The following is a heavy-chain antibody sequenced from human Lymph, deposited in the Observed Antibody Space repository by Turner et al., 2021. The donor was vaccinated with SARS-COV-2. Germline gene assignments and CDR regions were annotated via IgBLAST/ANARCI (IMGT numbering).Heavy chain of an antibody. J-gene: IGHJ5*02. Sequence: QVQLQESGPRLVKPLETLSLTCTVSGGSMNNNYWSWIRQPPGKRLEWIGFIFYRGSTNYHPSLKSRVTISVDTSENQFSLKLTSVTAADTAIYYCARQTVNNWVDPWGQGTLVTVSS. V-gene: IGHV4-59*01. CDR1: GGSMNNNY. D-gene: IGHD2-21*02. CDR2: IFYRGST. CDR3: ARQTVNNWVDP.